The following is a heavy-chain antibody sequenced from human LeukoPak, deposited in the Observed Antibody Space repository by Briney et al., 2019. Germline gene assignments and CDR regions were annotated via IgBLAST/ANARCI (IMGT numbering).Heavy chain of an antibody. D-gene: IGHD2-21*02. CDR2: IKEYRGEK. V-gene: IGHV3-7*01. J-gene: IGHJ4*02. CDR1: GFTFSEYW. Sequence: GVLRLSCAATGFTFSEYWMPWVRQPPGKGLEWVANIKEYRGEKNYMYTVKGRFTTSRDNAKNSLFLQMNSLRAEDTASHYCARDGYLIEYGDCSAGDYWGQGTLVTVSS. CDR3: ARDGYLIEYGDCSAGDY.